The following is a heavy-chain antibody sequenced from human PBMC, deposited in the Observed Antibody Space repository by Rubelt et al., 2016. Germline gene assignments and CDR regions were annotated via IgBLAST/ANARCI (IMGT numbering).Heavy chain of an antibody. CDR1: GFSLSTSGVG. Sequence: QITLKESGPTLVKPTQTLTLTCTFSGFSLSTSGVGVGWIRQPPGKALEWLALIYWDDDKRYSPSLKSRLTITKETSKNQVVLTMTNMDPVDTATYYCAHSTDSSSSRLSVFDYWGQGTLVTVSS. V-gene: IGHV2-5*02. D-gene: IGHD6-6*01. J-gene: IGHJ4*02. CDR3: AHSTDSSSSRLSVFDY. CDR2: IYWDDDK.